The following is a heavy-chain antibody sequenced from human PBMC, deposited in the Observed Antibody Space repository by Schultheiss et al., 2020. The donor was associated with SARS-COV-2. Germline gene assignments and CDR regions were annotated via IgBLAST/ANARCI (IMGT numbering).Heavy chain of an antibody. CDR2: ICSGTSYI. D-gene: IGHD3-22*01. Sequence: GGSLRLSCAASGFTFSYYYMNWVRQAPGKGLEWVSSICSGTSYIYYADSVKGRFTISRDNAKNSLYLRMNSLRAEDTAVYYCARANSMIVVVTYFDYWGQGTLVTVSS. J-gene: IGHJ4*02. CDR1: GFTFSYYY. CDR3: ARANSMIVVVTYFDY. V-gene: IGHV3-21*01.